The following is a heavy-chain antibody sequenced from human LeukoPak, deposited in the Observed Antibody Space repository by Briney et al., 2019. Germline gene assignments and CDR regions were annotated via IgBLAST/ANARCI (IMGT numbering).Heavy chain of an antibody. D-gene: IGHD3-10*01. V-gene: IGHV3-64*05. J-gene: IGHJ4*02. CDR1: GFTFSSYA. Sequence: GGSLRLSCSASGFTFSSYAMHWVRQAPGKGLEYVSAISSNGGSTYYADSVKGRFTISRDNSKNTLYVQMSSLRAEDTAVYYCVKDQVYYYGSGSEFDYWGQGTLVTVSS. CDR3: VKDQVYYYGSGSEFDY. CDR2: ISSNGGST.